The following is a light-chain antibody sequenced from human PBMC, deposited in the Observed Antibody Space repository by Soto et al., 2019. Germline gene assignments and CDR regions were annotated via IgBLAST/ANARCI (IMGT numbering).Light chain of an antibody. CDR3: SSYAGNNNLI. Sequence: QSALTQPPSASGSPGQSVTLSCTGTSSDVGGGYNYVSWYQHHPGKVPKLMVYEVSKRPSGVPDRFYGSKSGNTASLTVSGLQAEDEADYFCSSYAGNNNLIFGGGTKVTVL. CDR2: EVS. CDR1: SSDVGGGYNY. V-gene: IGLV2-8*01. J-gene: IGLJ2*01.